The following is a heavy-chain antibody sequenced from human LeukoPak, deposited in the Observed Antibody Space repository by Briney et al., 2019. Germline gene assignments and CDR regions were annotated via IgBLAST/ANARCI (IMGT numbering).Heavy chain of an antibody. J-gene: IGHJ4*02. V-gene: IGHV4-39*01. Sequence: SETLSLTCTVSGGSISSSIYYWGWIRQPPWKGLEWIGSIYYSGSTYYNPSLKSRVTISVDTSKNQFSLKLSSVTAADTAVYYCADDSSGYHDYWGQGTLVTVSS. D-gene: IGHD3-22*01. CDR2: IYYSGST. CDR1: GGSISSSIYY. CDR3: ADDSSGYHDY.